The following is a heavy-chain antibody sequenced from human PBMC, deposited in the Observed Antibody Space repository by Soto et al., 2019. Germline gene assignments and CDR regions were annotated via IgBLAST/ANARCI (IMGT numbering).Heavy chain of an antibody. D-gene: IGHD3-10*01. Sequence: QVQLVESGGGVVQPGRSLRLSCAASGFTFSSYGMHWVRQAPGKGLEWVAVIWYDGSNKYYADSVKGRFTISRDNSKNTLYLQMNSLRAEDTAVYYCARDQTRLRITMVQGGWGQGTLVTVSS. CDR1: GFTFSSYG. J-gene: IGHJ4*02. CDR3: ARDQTRLRITMVQGG. V-gene: IGHV3-33*01. CDR2: IWYDGSNK.